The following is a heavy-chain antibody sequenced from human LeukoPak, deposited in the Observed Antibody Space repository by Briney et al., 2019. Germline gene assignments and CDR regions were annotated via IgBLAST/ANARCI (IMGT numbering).Heavy chain of an antibody. CDR3: ANNLEYSSSWTAYYFDY. CDR1: GFTFSDYY. CDR2: ISSSGSTT. V-gene: IGHV3-11*01. J-gene: IGHJ4*02. Sequence: PGGSLRLSCAASGFTFSDYYMSWIRQAPGKGLEWVSYISSSGSTTYYADSVKGRFTISRDNSKNTLYLQMNSLRAEDTAVYYCANNLEYSSSWTAYYFDYWGQGTLVTVSS. D-gene: IGHD6-13*01.